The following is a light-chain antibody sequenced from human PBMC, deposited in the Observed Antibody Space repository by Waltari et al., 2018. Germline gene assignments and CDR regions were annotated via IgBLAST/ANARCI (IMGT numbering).Light chain of an antibody. CDR2: KNN. CDR3: AAWDDSLSAWV. Sequence: QSVLTQAPSASETPGQRVTISCSGSSSNIGNHYVYWYQQLPGTAPKPPIYKNNQRPSGVPGRVPGSRSGPQASLAISGRRSEDEADFYCAAWDDSLSAWVFGGGTKLTVL. J-gene: IGLJ3*02. V-gene: IGLV1-47*01. CDR1: SSNIGNHY.